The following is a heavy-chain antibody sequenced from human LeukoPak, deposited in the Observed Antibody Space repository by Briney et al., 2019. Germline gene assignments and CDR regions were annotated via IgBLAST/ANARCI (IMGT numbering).Heavy chain of an antibody. V-gene: IGHV3-21*01. J-gene: IGHJ3*02. CDR2: ISSSSSYI. Sequence: GGSLRLSCAASGFTFSSYSMNWVRQAPGKGLEWVSSISSSSSYIYYADSVKGRFTISRDNAKNSLYLQMNSLRAEDTAVYYCARVRRYDFWSGYQGHDAFDIWGQGTMVTVSS. D-gene: IGHD3-3*01. CDR3: ARVRRYDFWSGYQGHDAFDI. CDR1: GFTFSSYS.